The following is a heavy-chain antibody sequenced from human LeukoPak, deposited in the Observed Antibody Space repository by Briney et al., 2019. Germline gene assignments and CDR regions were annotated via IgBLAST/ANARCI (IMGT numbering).Heavy chain of an antibody. D-gene: IGHD2-21*02. CDR2: IYYSGST. Sequence: PSETLSLTCTVSGGSLSPYYWSWIRQPPGKGLEWIGYIYYSGSTNYNPSLKSRVTMSVDTSKNQFSLKLSSVTAADTAVYYCARDCGGDCYPYNWFDPWGQGTLVTVSS. CDR1: GGSLSPYY. J-gene: IGHJ5*02. V-gene: IGHV4-59*12. CDR3: ARDCGGDCYPYNWFDP.